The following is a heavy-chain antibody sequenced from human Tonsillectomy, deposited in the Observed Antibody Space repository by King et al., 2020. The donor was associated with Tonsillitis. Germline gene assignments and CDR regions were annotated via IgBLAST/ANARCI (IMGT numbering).Heavy chain of an antibody. CDR1: GGSISSSSYY. V-gene: IGHV4-39*07. CDR2: IYYSGST. J-gene: IGHJ4*02. Sequence: LQLQESGPGLVKPSETLSLTCTVSGGSISSSSYYWGWIRQPPGKGLEWIGSIYYSGSTYYNPSLKSRVTIAVDTSKNQFSLKLSSVTAADTAVYYCALQTQGYYDILTGYYRGYYFDYWGQGTLVTVSS. D-gene: IGHD3-9*01. CDR3: ALQTQGYYDILTGYYRGYYFDY.